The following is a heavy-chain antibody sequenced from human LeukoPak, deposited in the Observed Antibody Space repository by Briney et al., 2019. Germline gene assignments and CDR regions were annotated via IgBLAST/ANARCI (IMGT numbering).Heavy chain of an antibody. CDR3: ARMEAWVGYTTGPRGFDY. CDR1: GGSFSGYY. CDR2: INHSGSS. D-gene: IGHD1-26*01. J-gene: IGHJ4*02. V-gene: IGHV4-34*01. Sequence: SETLSLTCAVYGGSFSGYYWSWIRQPPGKGLGWIGEINHSGSSNYNPSLESRVTISLDKSKNQFSLKVNSVTAADTAVYYCARMEAWVGYTTGPRGFDYWGQGTLVTVTS.